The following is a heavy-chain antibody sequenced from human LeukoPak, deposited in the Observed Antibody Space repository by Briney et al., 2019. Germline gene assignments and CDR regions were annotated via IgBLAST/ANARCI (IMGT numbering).Heavy chain of an antibody. Sequence: PGGSLRLSCAASGFTFSSYGMHWVRQAPGKGLEWVAVMWYDGSNEYYADSVKGRFTISRDNSKNTLYLQMNSLRAEDTAVYYCARKSSSWIGMDVWGQGTTVTVSS. CDR2: MWYDGSNE. V-gene: IGHV3-33*01. J-gene: IGHJ6*02. CDR1: GFTFSSYG. CDR3: ARKSSSWIGMDV. D-gene: IGHD6-13*01.